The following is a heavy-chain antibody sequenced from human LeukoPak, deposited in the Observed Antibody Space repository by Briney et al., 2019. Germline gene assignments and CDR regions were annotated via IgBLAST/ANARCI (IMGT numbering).Heavy chain of an antibody. CDR2: INHSGST. D-gene: IGHD3-10*01. V-gene: IGHV4-34*01. J-gene: IGHJ5*02. CDR1: GGSFSGYY. Sequence: KASETLSLTCAVYGGSFSGYYWSWIRQPPGKGLEWIGEINHSGSTNYNPSLKSRVTISVDTSKNQFSLKLSSVTAADTAVYYCARESGGSGSYSNWFDPWGQGTLVTVSS. CDR3: ARESGGSGSYSNWFDP.